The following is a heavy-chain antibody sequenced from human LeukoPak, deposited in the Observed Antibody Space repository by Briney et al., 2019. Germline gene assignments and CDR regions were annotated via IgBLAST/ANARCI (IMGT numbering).Heavy chain of an antibody. CDR1: GYSFTTYW. J-gene: IGHJ4*02. Sequence: GESLKVSCKGSGYSFTTYWIGWVRQMPGKGLEWMGIIYPGDSDTRYSPSFQGQVTISADKSISTAYLQWSSLKASDTAMYYCARRTDRSFWYLDYWGQGTLVTVSS. CDR2: IYPGDSDT. V-gene: IGHV5-51*01. CDR3: ARRTDRSFWYLDY.